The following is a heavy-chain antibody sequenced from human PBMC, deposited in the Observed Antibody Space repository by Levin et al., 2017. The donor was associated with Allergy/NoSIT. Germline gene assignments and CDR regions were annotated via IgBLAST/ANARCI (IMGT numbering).Heavy chain of an antibody. CDR1: GGSISSYY. CDR3: ARGGLLWFGERAPEDV. CDR2: IYYSGST. D-gene: IGHD3-10*01. V-gene: IGHV4-59*01. J-gene: IGHJ6*02. Sequence: PGGSLRLSCTVSGGSISSYYWSWIRQPPGKGLEWIGYIYYSGSTNYNPSLKSRVTISVDTSKNQFSLKLSSVTAADTAVYYCARGGLLWFGERAPEDVWGQGTTVTVSS.